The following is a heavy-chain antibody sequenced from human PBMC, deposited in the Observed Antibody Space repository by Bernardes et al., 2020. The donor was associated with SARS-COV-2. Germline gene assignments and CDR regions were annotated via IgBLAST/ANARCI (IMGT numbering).Heavy chain of an antibody. CDR3: ATGFAYCGGDCNFDY. J-gene: IGHJ4*02. D-gene: IGHD2-21*02. Sequence: SVKVSCKASGGTFSSYAISWVRQAPGQGLEWMGGIIPIFGTANYAQKFQGRVTITADESTSTAYMELSSLRSEDTAVYYCATGFAYCGGDCNFDYWGQGTLVTVSS. CDR1: GGTFSSYA. V-gene: IGHV1-69*13. CDR2: IIPIFGTA.